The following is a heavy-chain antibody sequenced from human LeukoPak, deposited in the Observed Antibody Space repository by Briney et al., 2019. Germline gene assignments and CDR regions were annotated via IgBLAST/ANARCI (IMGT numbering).Heavy chain of an antibody. J-gene: IGHJ6*03. V-gene: IGHV4-59*01. CDR1: GGSISSYY. D-gene: IGHD2-21*01. CDR3: ARAAIGGYYYYMDV. Sequence: PSETLSLTCTVSGGSISSYYWSWIRQPPGKGLEWIGYIYYSGSTNYNPSLKSRVTISVDTSKNQFSLKLSSVTAADTAVYYCARAAIGGYYYYMDVWGKGTTVTVSS. CDR2: IYYSGST.